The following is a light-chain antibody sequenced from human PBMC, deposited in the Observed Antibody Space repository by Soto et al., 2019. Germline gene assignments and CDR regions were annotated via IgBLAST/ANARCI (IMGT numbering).Light chain of an antibody. CDR3: MQTLQTPFT. V-gene: IGKV2-28*01. J-gene: IGKJ3*01. CDR1: HSLLHSDGYKY. CDR2: LGS. Sequence: DIVLTQSPVSLPVTPGEPASISCKSIHSLLHSDGYKYLDWYVQKAGQSPQLLIYLGSHRASGVPDRLSGSGSGTDFTLKISKVEADDVGVYYCMQTLQTPFTFGPGTKVDIK.